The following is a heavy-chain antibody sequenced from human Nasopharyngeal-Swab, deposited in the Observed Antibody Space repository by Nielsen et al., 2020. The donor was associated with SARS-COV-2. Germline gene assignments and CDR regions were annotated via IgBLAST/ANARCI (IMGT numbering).Heavy chain of an antibody. V-gene: IGHV4-34*01. J-gene: IGHJ4*02. Sequence: SETLSLTCAVYGGSFSGYYWSWIRKPPGKGLEWIGEINHSGSTNYNPSLKSRVTISVDTSKNQFSLRLSSVTAADTAVYYCARHRGYSTTLYDYWGQGTLVTVSS. CDR1: GGSFSGYY. D-gene: IGHD6-13*01. CDR2: INHSGST. CDR3: ARHRGYSTTLYDY.